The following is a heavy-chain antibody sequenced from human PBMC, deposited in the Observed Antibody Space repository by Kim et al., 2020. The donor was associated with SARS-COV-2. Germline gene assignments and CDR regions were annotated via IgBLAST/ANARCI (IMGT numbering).Heavy chain of an antibody. D-gene: IGHD6-19*01. J-gene: IGHJ6*02. V-gene: IGHV1-69*13. CDR1: GGTFSSYA. CDR2: IIPIFGTA. CDR3: ARTSWGKSSGWYGYYYYGMDV. Sequence: ASVKVSCKAYGGTFSSYAISWVRQAPGQGLEWMGGIIPIFGTANYAQKFQGRVTITADESTSTAYMELSSLRSEDTAVYYCARTSWGKSSGWYGYYYYGMDVWGQGTTVTVSS.